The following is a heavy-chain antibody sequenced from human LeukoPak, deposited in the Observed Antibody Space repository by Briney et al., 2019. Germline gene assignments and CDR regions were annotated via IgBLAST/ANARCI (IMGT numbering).Heavy chain of an antibody. CDR2: INPNSGGT. V-gene: IGHV1-2*02. CDR1: GYTFTGYY. D-gene: IGHD2-15*01. CDR3: ARDNEIRFVVVVAATPNWFDP. Sequence: ASVKVSCKASGYTFTGYYMHWVRQAPGQGLEWMGWINPNSGGTNYAQKFQGRVTMTRDTSISTAYMELSRLRSDDTAVYYCARDNEIRFVVVVAATPNWFDPWGQGTLVTVSS. J-gene: IGHJ5*02.